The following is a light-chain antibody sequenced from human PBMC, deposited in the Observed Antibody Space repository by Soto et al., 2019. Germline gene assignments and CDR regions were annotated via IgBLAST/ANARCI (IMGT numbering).Light chain of an antibody. Sequence: LTQSPAPLYASPGARVTLSCRASQSVTYNLAWYQQTPGQAPRLLIYGTSNRATGIPDRFSGSGSGTDFTLTISRLEPEDFAVYFCQQYGSSPYTLGQGTKVE. CDR1: QSVTYN. CDR2: GTS. J-gene: IGKJ2*01. V-gene: IGKV3-20*01. CDR3: QQYGSSPYT.